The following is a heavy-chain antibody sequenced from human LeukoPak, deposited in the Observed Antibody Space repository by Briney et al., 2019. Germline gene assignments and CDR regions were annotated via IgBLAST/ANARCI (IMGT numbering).Heavy chain of an antibody. V-gene: IGHV1-46*01. CDR3: ARDSLPHYYTSGSQNPADY. CDR1: GYTLTSYR. Sequence: GASVKVSCKASGYTLTSYRIQWVRQAPGQGLEWMGVINPSGGSTSYTQKFQGRVTMTRDTSTSTVYMGLSSLTSGDTAVYYCARDSLPHYYTSGSQNPADYWGQGTLVTVSS. J-gene: IGHJ4*02. CDR2: INPSGGST. D-gene: IGHD3-10*01.